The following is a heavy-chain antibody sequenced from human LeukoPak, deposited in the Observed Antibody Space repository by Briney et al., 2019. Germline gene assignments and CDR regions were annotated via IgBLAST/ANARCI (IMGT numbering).Heavy chain of an antibody. CDR3: AKRIQYSSSSAYFHY. CDR1: GFTFSNYG. D-gene: IGHD6-6*01. V-gene: IGHV3-23*01. CDR2: ISDSAGSA. Sequence: GGSLRLSCAASGFTFSNYGMNWVRQAPGKGLEWVSSISDSAGSAFYADSVKGRFTISRDNSKNTLYLQMNSLRAGDTAIYYCAKRIQYSSSSAYFHYWGQGTLVTVSS. J-gene: IGHJ4*02.